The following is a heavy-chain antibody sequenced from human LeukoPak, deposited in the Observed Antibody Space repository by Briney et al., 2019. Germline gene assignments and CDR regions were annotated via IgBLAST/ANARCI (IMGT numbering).Heavy chain of an antibody. V-gene: IGHV3-64*01. CDR3: ARGGKFAVAGAFDI. Sequence: HAGGSLRLSCAASGFTFSSYAMHWVRQAPGKGLEYVSAISSNGGSTYYANSVKGRFTISRDNSKNTLYLQMGSLRAEDMAVYYCARGGKFAVAGAFDIWGQGTMVTVSS. CDR2: ISSNGGST. J-gene: IGHJ3*02. CDR1: GFTFSSYA. D-gene: IGHD6-19*01.